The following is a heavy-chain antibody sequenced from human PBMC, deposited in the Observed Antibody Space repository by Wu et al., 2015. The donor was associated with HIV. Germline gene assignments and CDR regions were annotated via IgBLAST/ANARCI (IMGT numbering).Heavy chain of an antibody. D-gene: IGHD2-21*01. V-gene: IGHV1-2*02. CDR1: GGTFSTYT. CDR2: INPNSGGT. Sequence: QVQLVQSGAEVKKPGSSVKVSCKASGGTFSTYTMNWVRLAPGQGLEWMGWINPNSGGTKYAQKFQGAVTMTSDTSISTAYLELNRLTSDDTAVYFCSRGTCGDGCEHSDAFNIWGQGTLVTVSS. J-gene: IGHJ3*02. CDR3: SRGTCGDGCEHSDAFNI.